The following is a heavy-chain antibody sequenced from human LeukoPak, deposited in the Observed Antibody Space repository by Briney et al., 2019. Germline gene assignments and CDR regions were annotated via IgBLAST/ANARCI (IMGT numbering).Heavy chain of an antibody. Sequence: GGSLRLSCAASGFTFRSSWMHWVRQLPGKGLVWVSRINSDGTLTTNADSVKGRFTISRDNAKNMLFLQMNSLGADDTAVYYCVRNIGTDWGQGTLVTVSS. CDR3: VRNIGTD. J-gene: IGHJ4*02. D-gene: IGHD1-14*01. CDR1: GFTFRSSW. V-gene: IGHV3-74*01. CDR2: INSDGTLT.